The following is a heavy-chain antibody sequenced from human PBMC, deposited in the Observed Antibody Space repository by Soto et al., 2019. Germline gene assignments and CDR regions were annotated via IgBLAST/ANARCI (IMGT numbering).Heavy chain of an antibody. J-gene: IGHJ4*01. Sequence: GATMKVSRKNSGDIFSGYSIRWVRQAAGQGLEWMGGIIPIFGTTNYAQRFHGRVTITADKSTSTVYMELYSLKSEDTAVYYCARDLGSGYGPGYYWG. D-gene: IGHD5-12*01. V-gene: IGHV1-69*06. CDR2: IIPIFGTT. CDR1: GDIFSGYS. CDR3: ARDLGSGYGPGYY.